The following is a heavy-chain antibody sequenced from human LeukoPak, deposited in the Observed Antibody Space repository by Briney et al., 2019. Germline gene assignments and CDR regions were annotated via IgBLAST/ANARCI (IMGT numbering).Heavy chain of an antibody. CDR1: GGSISSSSYY. D-gene: IGHD6-13*01. CDR2: IYYSGST. CDR3: ASGSSWYRNWFDP. Sequence: SETLSLTCTVSGGSISSSSYYWGWIRQPPGKGLEWIGSIYYSGSTYYNPSLKSRVTISVDTSKNQFSLKLSSVTAADTAVYYCASGSSWYRNWFDPWGQGTLVTVSS. V-gene: IGHV4-39*01. J-gene: IGHJ5*02.